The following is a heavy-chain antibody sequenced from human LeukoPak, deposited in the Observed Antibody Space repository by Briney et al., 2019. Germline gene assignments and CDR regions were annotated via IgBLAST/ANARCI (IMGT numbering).Heavy chain of an antibody. D-gene: IGHD3-10*01. CDR1: GFTFGDYA. J-gene: IGHJ4*02. Sequence: GGSLRLSCTASGFTFGDYAMSWFRQAPGKGLEWVGFIRSKAYGGTTEYAASVKGRFTISRDDSKSIAYLQMNSLKTEDTAVYYCTREREITMVRGVPDYWGQGTLVTVSS. V-gene: IGHV3-49*03. CDR2: IRSKAYGGTT. CDR3: TREREITMVRGVPDY.